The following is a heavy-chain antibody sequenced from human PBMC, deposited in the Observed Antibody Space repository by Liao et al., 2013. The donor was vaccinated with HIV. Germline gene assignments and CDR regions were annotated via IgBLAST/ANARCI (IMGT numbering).Heavy chain of an antibody. J-gene: IGHJ6*04. Sequence: QVQLQESGPGLVKPSLTLSLTCAVSGGSISSGDHYWSWIRQTPGKGLEWIGYIYYSGSTFYNPSLKSRLSISIDTSKSQISLKMTSVTAADTAVYYCARDETELGNVWGKGTTVTVSS. CDR1: GGSISSGDHY. CDR2: IYYSGST. CDR3: ARDETELGNV. D-gene: IGHD7-27*01. V-gene: IGHV4-30-4*01.